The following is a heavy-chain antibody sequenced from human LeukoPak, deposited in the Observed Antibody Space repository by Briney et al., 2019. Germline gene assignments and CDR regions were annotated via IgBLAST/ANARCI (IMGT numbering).Heavy chain of an antibody. CDR2: INPISGGT. Sequence: ASVKVSCKASGYTFSGHYIHWVRQAPGQGLEWMAWINPISGGTNYAQKFQGRVTMTTDTSTSTAYMELRSLRSDDTAVYYCARDLGFQGQWLQSGDYWGQGTLVNVSS. CDR1: GYTFSGHY. CDR3: ARDLGFQGQWLQSGDY. J-gene: IGHJ4*02. V-gene: IGHV1-2*02. D-gene: IGHD6-19*01.